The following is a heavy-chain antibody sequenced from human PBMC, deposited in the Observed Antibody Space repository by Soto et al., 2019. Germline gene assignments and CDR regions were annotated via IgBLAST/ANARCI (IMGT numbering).Heavy chain of an antibody. CDR1: GLTFSKYG. CDR2: ISYDGSNK. CDR3: ATSPGRVVVLPTSFQH. Sequence: XESLRLSCVASGLTFSKYGKHWARQAPGKGLEWGAIISYDGSNKYYADSVKGRFTISRDNSKNTLYLQMNSLRAEDTAVYYCATSPGRVVVLPTSFQHLGKGTVVTVSS. D-gene: IGHD2-15*01. J-gene: IGHJ1*01. V-gene: IGHV3-30*03.